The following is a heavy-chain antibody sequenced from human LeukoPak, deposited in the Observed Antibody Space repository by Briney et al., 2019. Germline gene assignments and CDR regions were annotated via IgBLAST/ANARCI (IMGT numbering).Heavy chain of an antibody. CDR2: ISSTNGHT. J-gene: IGHJ4*02. Sequence: GGSLRLSCAASGFSFSFSNMNWVRQAPGKGLEWVSYISSTNGHTYYADSVKGRFTISRDNSKNTLSLQMNSLRAEDTAVYYCVKGLSCSSTSCYVYFDYWGQGTLVTVSS. D-gene: IGHD2-2*01. CDR1: GFSFSFSN. V-gene: IGHV3-23*01. CDR3: VKGLSCSSTSCYVYFDY.